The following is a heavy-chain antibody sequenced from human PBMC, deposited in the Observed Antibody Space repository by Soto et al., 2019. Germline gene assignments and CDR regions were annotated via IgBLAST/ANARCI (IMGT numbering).Heavy chain of an antibody. J-gene: IGHJ4*02. Sequence: SETLSLTCTVSGGSVSSGSYYWSWIRQPPGKGLEWIGYIYYGGSTNYNPSLKSRVTISVETSKNQFSLKLSSVTAADTAVYYCASGGIGGSYFVYYFDYWGQGTLVNVSS. V-gene: IGHV4-61*01. CDR1: GGSVSSGSYY. CDR3: ASGGIGGSYFVYYFDY. CDR2: IYYGGST. D-gene: IGHD1-26*01.